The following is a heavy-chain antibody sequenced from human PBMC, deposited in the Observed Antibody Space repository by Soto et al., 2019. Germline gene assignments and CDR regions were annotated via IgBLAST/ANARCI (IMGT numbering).Heavy chain of an antibody. Sequence: GGSLRLSCAASGFTFSTYAIDWVRQAPGKGLEWVAVTSYDGSNKFYADSVKGRFTISRDNSKNTMYLQMNSLRAEDTAVYYCAKEYYYDSGTPSAFDIWGQGTMVTVSS. CDR3: AKEYYYDSGTPSAFDI. J-gene: IGHJ3*02. V-gene: IGHV3-30-3*02. D-gene: IGHD3-10*01. CDR1: GFTFSTYA. CDR2: TSYDGSNK.